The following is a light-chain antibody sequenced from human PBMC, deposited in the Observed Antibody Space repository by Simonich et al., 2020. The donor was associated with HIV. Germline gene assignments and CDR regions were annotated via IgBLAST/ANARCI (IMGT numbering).Light chain of an antibody. Sequence: DIVMTQSPDSLAVSLGERATINCKSSQSVLSSCNNKNFLTWYQHKPGQPPKRLFYWASTRESGVPDRFSGSGSGTDFTLTISTLQAEDVAVYYCQQYYSPPITFGQGTRLEI. CDR1: QSVLSSCNNKNF. CDR2: WAS. V-gene: IGKV4-1*01. CDR3: QQYYSPPIT. J-gene: IGKJ5*01.